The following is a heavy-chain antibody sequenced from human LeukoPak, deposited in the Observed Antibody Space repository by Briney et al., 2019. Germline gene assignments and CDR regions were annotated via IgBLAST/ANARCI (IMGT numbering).Heavy chain of an antibody. CDR2: IHYSGGA. Sequence: KPSETLSLTCTVSGYSISSGYYWTWIRQPPGKGLEWIGHIHYSGGADYNPSLKSRVSMSLDTSKNHFSLRLTSVTAADTGVYFCARAEGAASHIWGQGTMVSVSS. J-gene: IGHJ3*02. D-gene: IGHD3-16*01. CDR1: GYSISSGYY. CDR3: ARAEGAASHI. V-gene: IGHV4-38-2*02.